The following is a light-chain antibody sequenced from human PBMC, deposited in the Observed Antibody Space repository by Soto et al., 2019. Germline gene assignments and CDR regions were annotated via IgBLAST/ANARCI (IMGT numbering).Light chain of an antibody. CDR1: SSDVGGSDY. CDR3: SSYTSSNALEV. V-gene: IGLV2-14*01. CDR2: EVS. Sequence: QSALNQPASVCGSPGQSITISCTGTSSDVGGSDYVSWYQHHPHRAPKLLIYEVSYRPSGVSDRFSGSKSGNTASLTISGLQAEDEADYYCSSYTSSNALEVFGIGTKLTVL. J-gene: IGLJ1*01.